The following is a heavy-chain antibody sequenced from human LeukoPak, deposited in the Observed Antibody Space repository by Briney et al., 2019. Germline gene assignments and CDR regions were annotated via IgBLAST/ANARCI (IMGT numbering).Heavy chain of an antibody. CDR2: IKQDGSEK. Sequence: GGSLRLSCAASGFTFSSYWMSWVRQAPGKGLEWVANIKQDGSEKYYVDSVKGRFTISRDNAKNSLYLQMNSLRAEDTAVYYCAREPLGVMIGTGAFDIWGQGTMVTVSS. J-gene: IGHJ3*02. D-gene: IGHD3-16*01. CDR3: AREPLGVMIGTGAFDI. V-gene: IGHV3-7*01. CDR1: GFTFSSYW.